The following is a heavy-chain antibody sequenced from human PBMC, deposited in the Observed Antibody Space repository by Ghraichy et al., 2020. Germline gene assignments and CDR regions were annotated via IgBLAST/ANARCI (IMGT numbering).Heavy chain of an antibody. J-gene: IGHJ2*01. CDR1: GGSISSSSYY. CDR2: IYYSGST. V-gene: IGHV4-39*01. D-gene: IGHD7-27*01. CDR3: ARHFCPLGTHENWYFDL. Sequence: SQTLSLTCTVSGGSISSSSYYWGWIRQPPGKGLEWIGSIYYSGSTYYNPSLKSRVTISIDTSKNQFSLKLSSVTAADTAVYYCARHFCPLGTHENWYFDLWGRGTLVTVSS.